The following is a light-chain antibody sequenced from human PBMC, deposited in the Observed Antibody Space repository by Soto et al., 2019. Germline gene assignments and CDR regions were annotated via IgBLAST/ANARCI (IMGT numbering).Light chain of an antibody. Sequence: DIVMTQSPVSLPVTPGEPASISCRSSQSLLHSNGYNYLDWYLQKPGQSPQLLIYLGSNRASGVPGRFSASASGTDFTLTISRVEAEDVGVYYCMGALQSPPTVGQGTRVEIK. CDR1: QSLLHSNGYNY. CDR2: LGS. V-gene: IGKV2-28*01. CDR3: MGALQSPPT. J-gene: IGKJ1*01.